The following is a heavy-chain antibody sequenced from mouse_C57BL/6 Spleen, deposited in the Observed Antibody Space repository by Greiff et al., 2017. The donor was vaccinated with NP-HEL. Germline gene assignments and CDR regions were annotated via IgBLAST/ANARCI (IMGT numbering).Heavy chain of an antibody. J-gene: IGHJ1*03. Sequence: QQSGAELVKPGASVKISCKASGYAFSSYWMNWVKQRPGKGLEWIGQIYPGDGDTNYNGKFKGKATLTADKSSSTAYMQLSSLTSEDSAVYFCARSYDYDGYFDVWGTGTTVTVSS. V-gene: IGHV1-80*01. CDR1: GYAFSSYW. CDR2: IYPGDGDT. CDR3: ARSYDYDGYFDV. D-gene: IGHD2-4*01.